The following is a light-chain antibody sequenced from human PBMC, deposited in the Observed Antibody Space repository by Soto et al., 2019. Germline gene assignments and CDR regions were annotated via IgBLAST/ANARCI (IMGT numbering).Light chain of an antibody. J-gene: IGLJ1*01. Sequence: QAVLSQPASVAGSTGQAIIISCTGTSSDVGGYNYVSWYQQHPGKAPKLMIYDVSNRPSGVSNRFSGSKSGNTASLTISGLQAEDEADYYCSSYTSSNTYVFGTGTKVTVL. CDR2: DVS. V-gene: IGLV2-14*01. CDR1: SSDVGGYNY. CDR3: SSYTSSNTYV.